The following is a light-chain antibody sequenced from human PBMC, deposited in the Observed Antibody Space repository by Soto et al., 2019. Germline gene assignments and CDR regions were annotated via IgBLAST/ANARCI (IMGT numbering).Light chain of an antibody. V-gene: IGKV1-5*03. CDR1: QSISSW. J-gene: IGKJ1*01. CDR2: QAS. Sequence: DIQVTQSPSTLAAWVRPRVPIDCRASQSISSWLAWYQQKPGKAPKVLIYQASSLERGVPSRFSGSGSGTEFTLTISSMQPDDFATYYCQQYNAYSRTFGRGTKVDI. CDR3: QQYNAYSRT.